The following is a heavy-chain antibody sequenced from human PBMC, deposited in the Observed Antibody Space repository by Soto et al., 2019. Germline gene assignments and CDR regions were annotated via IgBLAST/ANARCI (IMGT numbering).Heavy chain of an antibody. CDR2: IYYSAST. V-gene: IGHV4-39*01. J-gene: IGHJ4*02. Sequence: SETLSLTCTVSGGSISSSSYYWGWIRQPPGKGLEWIGSIYYSASTYYNPSLKSRATISVDTSKNQFSLKLSSVTAADTAVYYCARNNWNDRGWSYYFDYWGQGTLVTVSS. CDR3: ARNNWNDRGWSYYFDY. D-gene: IGHD1-1*01. CDR1: GGSISSSSYY.